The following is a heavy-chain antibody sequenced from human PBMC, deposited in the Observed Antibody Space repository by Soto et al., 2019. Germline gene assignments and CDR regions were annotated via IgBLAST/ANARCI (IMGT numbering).Heavy chain of an antibody. CDR2: IWYDGSNK. D-gene: IGHD2-2*01. V-gene: IGHV3-33*01. CDR1: GFTFSSYG. J-gene: IGHJ5*02. CDR3: ARDRIRYCSSTSCYWFDP. Sequence: GESLKISCAASGFTFSSYGMHWVRQAPGKGLEWVAVIWYDGSNKYYADSVKGRFTISRDNSKNTLYLQMNSLRAEDTAVYYCARDRIRYCSSTSCYWFDPWGQGTLVTVSS.